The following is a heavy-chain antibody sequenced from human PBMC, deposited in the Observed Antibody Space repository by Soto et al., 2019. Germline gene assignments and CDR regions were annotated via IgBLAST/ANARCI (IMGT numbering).Heavy chain of an antibody. D-gene: IGHD3-3*01. V-gene: IGHV4-34*01. Sequence: ETLFPTRRVHGGSFRGYYWSWIRPPPGEGLEWIGEISHSGSTNYNPSLKSRVTISVDTSKNQFSLKLSSVTAADTAVYYCARGNRRLRFLEWFPPGFDYWGQGTLVTVSS. CDR3: ARGNRRLRFLEWFPPGFDY. J-gene: IGHJ4*02. CDR2: ISHSGST. CDR1: GGSFRGYY.